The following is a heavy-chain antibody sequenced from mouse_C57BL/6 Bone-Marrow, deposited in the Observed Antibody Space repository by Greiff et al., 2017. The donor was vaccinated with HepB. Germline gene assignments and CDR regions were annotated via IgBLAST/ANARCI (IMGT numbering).Heavy chain of an antibody. Sequence: EVQLQQSGPELVKPGASVKIPCKASGYTFTDYNMDWVKQSHGKSLEWIGDINPNNGGTIYNQKFKGKATLTVDKSSSTAYMELRSLTSEDTAVYYCAREGGTVVSYFDVWGTGTTVTVSS. V-gene: IGHV1-18*01. CDR2: INPNNGGT. D-gene: IGHD1-1*01. CDR1: GYTFTDYN. J-gene: IGHJ1*03. CDR3: AREGGTVVSYFDV.